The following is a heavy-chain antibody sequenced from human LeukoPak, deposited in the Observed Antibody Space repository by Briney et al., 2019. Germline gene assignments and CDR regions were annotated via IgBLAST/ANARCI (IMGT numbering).Heavy chain of an antibody. CDR1: GFTFSSYG. CDR3: ARDLYMGATQD. Sequence: GGSLRLSCVASGFTFSSYGMSWLRQAPGKGLEWVSFIRDSGGYTDYADSVKGRFIISRDNSKNTLYLQMNSLTAEDTAIYYCARDLYMGATQDWGQGTLVTVSS. CDR2: IRDSGGYT. D-gene: IGHD1-26*01. J-gene: IGHJ4*02. V-gene: IGHV3-23*01.